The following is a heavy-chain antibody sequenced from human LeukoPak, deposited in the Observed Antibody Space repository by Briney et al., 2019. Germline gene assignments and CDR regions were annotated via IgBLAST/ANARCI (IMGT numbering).Heavy chain of an antibody. D-gene: IGHD2/OR15-2a*01. CDR1: GFTFSSYG. V-gene: IGHV3-30*18. J-gene: IGHJ3*02. CDR2: ISYDGSNK. CDR3: AKVRIEAFDI. Sequence: GGSLRLSCAASGFTFSSYGMQWVRQAPGKGLEWVAVISYDGSNKYYADSVKGRFTISRDNSKNTLYLQMNSLRAEDTAVYYCAKVRIEAFDIWGQGTMVTVSS.